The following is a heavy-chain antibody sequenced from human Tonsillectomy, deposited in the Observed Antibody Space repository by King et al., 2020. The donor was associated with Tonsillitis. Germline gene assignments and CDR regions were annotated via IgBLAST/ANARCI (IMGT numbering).Heavy chain of an antibody. CDR3: ARGQASFDY. CDR2: IKQDGSEK. Sequence: VQLVESGGGLVQPGGSLRLSCVASGFTFSTSWMSWVRQAPGKGLEWVANIKQDGSEKSYVDSVKGRFTISRDDAKNSLYLQMTSLRVEDTAMYYCARGQASFDYWGQGALVTVSS. J-gene: IGHJ4*02. CDR1: GFTFSTSW. V-gene: IGHV3-7*01.